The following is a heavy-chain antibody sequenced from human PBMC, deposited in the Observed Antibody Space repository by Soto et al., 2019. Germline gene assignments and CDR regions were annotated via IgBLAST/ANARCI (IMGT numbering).Heavy chain of an antibody. V-gene: IGHV1-69*01. D-gene: IGHD4-17*01. CDR3: AKSAPMDAGDKYYYDF. Sequence: QVQLVQSGTDVKKTGSSVNVSCTASGGTFSTFGISWVRQAPGQGLEWMGGIIPFFGTARYSQKFEDRITITADESTNTVYMDLRSLTSEDTAIYYCAKSAPMDAGDKYYYDFWGQGALVTVSS. CDR2: IIPFFGTA. CDR1: GGTFSTFG. J-gene: IGHJ4*02.